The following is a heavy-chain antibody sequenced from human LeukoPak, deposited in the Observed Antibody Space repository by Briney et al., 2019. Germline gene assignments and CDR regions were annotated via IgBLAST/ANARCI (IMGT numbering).Heavy chain of an antibody. CDR3: ASDLRVAAPGTFDY. V-gene: IGHV3-21*01. CDR1: GFTFSSYS. J-gene: IGHJ4*02. D-gene: IGHD6-25*01. CDR2: ISSSSSYI. Sequence: GGSLRLSCAASGFTFSSYSMSWVRQAPGKGLEWVSSISSSSSYIYYADSVKGRFTISRDNAKNSLFLQMNSLRAEDTAVYYCASDLRVAAPGTFDYWGQGTLVTAS.